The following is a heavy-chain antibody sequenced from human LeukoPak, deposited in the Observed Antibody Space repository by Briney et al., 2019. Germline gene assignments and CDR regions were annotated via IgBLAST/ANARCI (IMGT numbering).Heavy chain of an antibody. CDR2: IYSGGST. D-gene: IGHD3-22*01. V-gene: IGHV3-53*01. CDR3: ARSRPYYYDSSPRLDY. Sequence: PGGSLRLSCAASGFTVSSNYMSWVRQAPGKGLEWVSVIYSGGSTYYADSVKGRFTISRDNSKNTLYLQMNSLRAEDTAVYYCARSRPYYYDSSPRLDYWGQGTLVTVSS. CDR1: GFTVSSNY. J-gene: IGHJ4*02.